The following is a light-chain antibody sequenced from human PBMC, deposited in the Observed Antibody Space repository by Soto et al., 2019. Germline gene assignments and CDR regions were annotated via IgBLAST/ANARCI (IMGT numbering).Light chain of an antibody. Sequence: EIQMTQSPNTLSASVGDRVTITCRASQTINNYLNWYQQKPGRAPKCLIYGASSLQRVVSSRFSGGGSWTDYTLTISTLQTEDFATYYCQQSYDSPPTFGGGTKVQIE. CDR2: GAS. J-gene: IGKJ4*01. V-gene: IGKV1-39*01. CDR1: QTINNY. CDR3: QQSYDSPPT.